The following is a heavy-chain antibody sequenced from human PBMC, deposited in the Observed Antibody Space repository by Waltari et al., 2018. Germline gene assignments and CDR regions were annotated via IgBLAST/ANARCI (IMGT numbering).Heavy chain of an antibody. CDR3: ARGDGTGKYGY. CDR1: GGSLRGYY. J-gene: IGHJ4*02. Sequence: QVQLQQWGAGLLKPSETLSLTCAVHGGSLRGYYWSWIRQPPGKGLEWIGKTTDSERTKYNPSLKSRISISVDTSKNQFSLTVFSVTAADAAVYYCARGDGTGKYGYWGQGTRVTVSS. V-gene: IGHV4-34*02. CDR2: TTDSERT. D-gene: IGHD1-1*01.